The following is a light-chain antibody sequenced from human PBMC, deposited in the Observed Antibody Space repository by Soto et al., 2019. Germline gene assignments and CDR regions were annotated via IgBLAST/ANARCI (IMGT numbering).Light chain of an antibody. CDR3: LQYNLHPST. CDR1: QAVRSA. V-gene: IGKV1-17*01. CDR2: ATS. J-gene: IGKJ2*01. Sequence: DIQMTQSPSSLSASVGDRVTITCRASQAVRSAVGWFQQRPGKAPKRLIYATSTLDSGVPSRFSGSGSGTKFTLTFASLQPEDFATYFCLQYNLHPSTFGQGTRLEIE.